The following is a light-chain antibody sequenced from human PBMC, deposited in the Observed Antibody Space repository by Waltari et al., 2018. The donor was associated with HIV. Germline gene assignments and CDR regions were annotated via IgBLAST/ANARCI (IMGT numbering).Light chain of an antibody. CDR1: ANVGSSY. CDR2: GTS. V-gene: IGKV3-20*01. CDR3: HQYATSPRT. Sequence: EIVLTQSPGSLSLSPGESATLSCRASANVGSSYLAWYQHRPGQAPRLLIYGTSKRATGIPDRFSGGGSGTDFTLTLKRLEPEDFAVYYCHQYATSPRTFGGGTKVEVK. J-gene: IGKJ4*01.